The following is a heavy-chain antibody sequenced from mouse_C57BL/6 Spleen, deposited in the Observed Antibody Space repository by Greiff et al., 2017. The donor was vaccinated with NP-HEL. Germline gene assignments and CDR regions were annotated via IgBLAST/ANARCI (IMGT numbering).Heavy chain of an antibody. CDR3: ARGYYGSSLFDY. Sequence: DVKLVESGGGLVKPGGSLKLSCAASGFTFSSYTMSWVRQTPEKRLEWVATISGGGGNTYYPDSVKGRFTISRDNAKNTLYLQMSSLRSEDTALYYCARGYYGSSLFDYWGQGTTLTVSS. D-gene: IGHD1-1*01. CDR2: ISGGGGNT. V-gene: IGHV5-9*01. J-gene: IGHJ2*01. CDR1: GFTFSSYT.